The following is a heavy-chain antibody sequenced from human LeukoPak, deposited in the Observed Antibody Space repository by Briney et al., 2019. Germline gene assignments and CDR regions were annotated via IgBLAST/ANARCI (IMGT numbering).Heavy chain of an antibody. CDR2: CCWCSGSI. V-gene: IGHV3-9*01. D-gene: IGHD2-15*01. CDR3: AKDITLQKYCSGGSCYYGMDV. CDR1: GGTLVVYV. J-gene: IGHJ6*02. Sequence: GGPLRVSFVASGGTLVVYVMHWGGRVPGMVLHRVSGCCWCSGSIGYADSVKGRFTISRDNAKNSLYLQMNSLRAEDTALYYCAKDITLQKYCSGGSCYYGMDVWGQGTTVTVSS.